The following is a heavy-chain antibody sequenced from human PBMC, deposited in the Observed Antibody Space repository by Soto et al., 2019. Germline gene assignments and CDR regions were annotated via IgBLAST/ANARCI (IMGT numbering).Heavy chain of an antibody. D-gene: IGHD4-17*01. CDR1: GYPFTASG. CDR3: ARWDDYGAYDKYHFDQ. Sequence: GSVKVSYKASGYPFTASGISLVRQAPGQGLEWMGWTSIYNGHTEYSPKFLGRVVMTTDTSADTAYLELKSLRPDDAALYYCARWDDYGAYDKYHFDQWGQGTMVTVSS. V-gene: IGHV1-18*01. CDR2: TSIYNGHT. J-gene: IGHJ4*02.